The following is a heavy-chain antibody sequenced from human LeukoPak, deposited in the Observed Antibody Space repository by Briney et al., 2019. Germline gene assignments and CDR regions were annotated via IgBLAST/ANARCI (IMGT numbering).Heavy chain of an antibody. CDR3: ARDIDVVVVAAIKRGTWFDP. J-gene: IGHJ5*02. CDR1: GGSISSYY. CDR2: IYTSGST. D-gene: IGHD2-15*01. V-gene: IGHV4-4*07. Sequence: MTSETLSLTCTVSGGSISSYYWSWIRQPAGKGLEWIGRIYTSGSTNYNPSLKSRVTMSVDTSKNQFSLKLSSVTAADTAVYYCARDIDVVVVAAIKRGTWFDPWGQGTLVTVSS.